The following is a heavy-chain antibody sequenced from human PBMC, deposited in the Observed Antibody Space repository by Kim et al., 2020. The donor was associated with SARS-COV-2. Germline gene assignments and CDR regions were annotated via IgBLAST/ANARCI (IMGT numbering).Heavy chain of an antibody. J-gene: IGHJ4*02. CDR2: T. CDR3: AKDETPTIFDY. V-gene: IGHV3-23*01. D-gene: IGHD2-21*01. Sequence: TYDADSVKGRFTIYGDNSKNTLYLQMSRLRAEDTAVYYCAKDETPTIFDYWGQGTLVTVSS.